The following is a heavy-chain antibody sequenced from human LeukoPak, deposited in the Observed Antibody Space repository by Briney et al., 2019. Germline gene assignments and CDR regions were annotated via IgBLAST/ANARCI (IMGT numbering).Heavy chain of an antibody. D-gene: IGHD3-22*01. V-gene: IGHV4-4*07. J-gene: IGHJ4*02. CDR3: ASTTYDYDTSGHYFLDH. Sequence: SETLSLTCTVSGGSINSYYWSWIRQPAGKGLEWIGRIYTSGTTNYNPSLKSRVTMSVDTSKNHFSLQLRSVTAADTAVYYCASTTYDYDTSGHYFLDHWGQGSLVTVSS. CDR2: IYTSGTT. CDR1: GGSINSYY.